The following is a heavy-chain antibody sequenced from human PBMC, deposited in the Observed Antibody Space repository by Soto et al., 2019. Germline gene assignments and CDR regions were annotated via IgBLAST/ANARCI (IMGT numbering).Heavy chain of an antibody. J-gene: IGHJ5*02. Sequence: PGGSLRLSCAASGFTFSSYGMHWVRQAPGKGLEWVAVISYDGSNKYYADSAKGRFTISRDNSKNTLYLQMNSLRAEDTAVYYCAKDLGAADWGFDPWGQGTLVTVSS. D-gene: IGHD6-13*01. CDR1: GFTFSSYG. CDR3: AKDLGAADWGFDP. CDR2: ISYDGSNK. V-gene: IGHV3-30*18.